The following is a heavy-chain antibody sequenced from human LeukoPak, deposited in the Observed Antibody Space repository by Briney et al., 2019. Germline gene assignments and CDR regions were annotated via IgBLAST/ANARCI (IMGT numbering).Heavy chain of an antibody. V-gene: IGHV3-23*01. CDR2: ISGSGGST. CDR3: ATLGGHCSGGSCYTNDY. Sequence: PGGSLRLSCAASGFTFSSYAMSWVRQAPGKGLEWVSAISGSGGSTYYADSVKGRFTISRDNSKNTLYLQMNSLRAEDTAVYYCATLGGHCSGGSCYTNDYWGQGTLVTVSS. J-gene: IGHJ4*02. D-gene: IGHD2-15*01. CDR1: GFTFSSYA.